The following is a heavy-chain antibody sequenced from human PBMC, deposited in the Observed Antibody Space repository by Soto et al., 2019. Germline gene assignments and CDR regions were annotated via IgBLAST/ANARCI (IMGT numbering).Heavy chain of an antibody. V-gene: IGHV4-31*03. D-gene: IGHD3-22*01. CDR2: IYYSGST. Sequence: SETLSLTCTVSGGSISSGGYYWSWIRQHPGKGLEWIGYIYYSGSTYYNPSLKSRVTISVDTSKNQFSLKLSSVTAADAAVYYCAIYDSSGSRGFQHWGQGTLVTVSS. CDR1: GGSISSGGYY. CDR3: AIYDSSGSRGFQH. J-gene: IGHJ1*01.